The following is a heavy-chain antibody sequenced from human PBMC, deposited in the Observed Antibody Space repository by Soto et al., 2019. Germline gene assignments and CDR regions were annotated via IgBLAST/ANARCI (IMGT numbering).Heavy chain of an antibody. J-gene: IGHJ5*02. CDR3: TRPRGGSNWFDP. Sequence: GGSLGLSCAASGFTFSDSAVHWVRQASGKGLEWVGRIRSKANNFATSYVESVNGRFTISRDDAKSTAYLQMNSLKIEDTAVNYCTRPRGGSNWFDPWGQGTLVTVSS. D-gene: IGHD6-25*01. CDR1: GFTFSDSA. V-gene: IGHV3-73*01. CDR2: IRSKANNFAT.